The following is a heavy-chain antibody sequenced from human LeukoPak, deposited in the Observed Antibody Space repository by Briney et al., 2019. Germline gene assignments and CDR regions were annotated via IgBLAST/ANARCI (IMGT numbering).Heavy chain of an antibody. J-gene: IGHJ4*02. D-gene: IGHD6-13*01. Sequence: GGSLRLSCAASGFRFSDYYMSWIRQAPGKGLEWVSYISSSGSTIYYADSVKGRFTISRDNAKNSLYLQMNSLRAEDTAVYYCAREVQQLARFDYWGQGTLVTVSS. CDR2: ISSSGSTI. V-gene: IGHV3-11*01. CDR3: AREVQQLARFDY. CDR1: GFRFSDYY.